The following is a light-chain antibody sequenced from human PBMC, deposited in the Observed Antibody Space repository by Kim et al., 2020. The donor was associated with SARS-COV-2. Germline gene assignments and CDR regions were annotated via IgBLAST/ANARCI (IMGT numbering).Light chain of an antibody. CDR3: NSRDSNNNVL. J-gene: IGLJ2*01. Sequence: SSELTQDPAVSVALGHTVRITCQGDSLRSYYATWYQQKPGQAPILVIYGKNNRPSGIPDRFSGSSSGNTASLTITGTQAGDEADYYCNSRDSNNNVLFGGGTRLTVL. CDR2: GKN. V-gene: IGLV3-19*01. CDR1: SLRSYY.